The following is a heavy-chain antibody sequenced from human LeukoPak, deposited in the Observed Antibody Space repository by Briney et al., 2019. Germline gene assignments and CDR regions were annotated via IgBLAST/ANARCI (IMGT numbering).Heavy chain of an antibody. D-gene: IGHD2-2*01. CDR1: GFTFSSYS. J-gene: IGHJ4*02. CDR2: ISGDSRYI. V-gene: IGHV3-21*01. Sequence: GGSLRLSCAASGFTFSSYSMNWVSQAPGKGLEWVSAISGDSRYIYYADSVRGRFTISRDNAENSLYLQMHSLRVEDTAVYYCARAPTVLVGYCSSSSCQADYWGQGTLVTVSS. CDR3: ARAPTVLVGYCSSSSCQADY.